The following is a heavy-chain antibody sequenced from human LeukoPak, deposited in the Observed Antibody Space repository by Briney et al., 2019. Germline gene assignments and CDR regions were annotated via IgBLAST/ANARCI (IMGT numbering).Heavy chain of an antibody. Sequence: GGSLRLSCAASGFTFSSYGMSWVRQAPGKGLEWVSAISGSGGNTYYADSVKGRFTISRDNSKNTLYLQINSLRADDTAVYYCARVTYGSGTYGAFDYWGQGTLVTVSS. V-gene: IGHV3-23*01. CDR2: ISGSGGNT. D-gene: IGHD3-10*01. J-gene: IGHJ4*02. CDR1: GFTFSSYG. CDR3: ARVTYGSGTYGAFDY.